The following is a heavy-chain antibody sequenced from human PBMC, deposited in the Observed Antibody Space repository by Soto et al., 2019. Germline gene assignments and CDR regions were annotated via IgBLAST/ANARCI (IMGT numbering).Heavy chain of an antibody. CDR1: GYSLLALS. D-gene: IGHD2-8*01. CDR3: ATAGIMVTSQHHLGY. V-gene: IGHV1-24*01. J-gene: IGHJ4*01. Sequence: GASVKVSCKVSGYSLLALSIHWVRQAPGKGLEWMGRFDPEDGETIYAQKFQGRITMTEDTSTDTAHMELTSLRSEDTAVYYCATAGIMVTSQHHLGYWGHGVLVTVSS. CDR2: FDPEDGET.